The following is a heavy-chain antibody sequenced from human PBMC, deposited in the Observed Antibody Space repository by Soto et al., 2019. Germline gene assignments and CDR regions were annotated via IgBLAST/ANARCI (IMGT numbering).Heavy chain of an antibody. D-gene: IGHD2-2*01. CDR2: IIPIFGTA. CDR3: ARDMGYCSRTSCRNFDY. CDR1: GGTFSSYA. J-gene: IGHJ4*02. Sequence: GASVKVSCKPSGGTFSSYAISWVRQAPGQGLEWMGGIIPIFGTANYAQKFQGRVTITADESTSTAYMELSRLRSEDTAVYYCARDMGYCSRTSCRNFDYWGQVPLVTVSS. V-gene: IGHV1-69*13.